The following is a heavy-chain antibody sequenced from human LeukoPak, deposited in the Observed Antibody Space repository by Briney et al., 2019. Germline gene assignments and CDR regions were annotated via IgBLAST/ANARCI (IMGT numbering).Heavy chain of an antibody. J-gene: IGHJ4*02. CDR1: GGSISSSSYY. D-gene: IGHD4-17*01. CDR3: ARVPTVTFFDY. CDR2: IYYSGST. Sequence: PSETLSLTCTVSGGSISSSSYYWGWIRQPPGKGLEWIGSIYYSGSTYYNPSLKSRVTISVDTSKDQFSLKLSSVTAADTAVYYCARVPTVTFFDYWGQGTLVTVSS. V-gene: IGHV4-39*01.